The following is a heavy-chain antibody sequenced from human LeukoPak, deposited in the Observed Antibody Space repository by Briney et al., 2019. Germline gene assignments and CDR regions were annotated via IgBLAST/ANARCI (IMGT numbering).Heavy chain of an antibody. J-gene: IGHJ5*02. D-gene: IGHD2-2*02. CDR1: GGTFSSYA. CDR2: IIPIFGTA. V-gene: IGHV1-69*13. Sequence: SVKVSCKASGGTFSSYAISWVRQAPGQGLEWMGGIIPIFGTANYAQKFQGRVTITADESTSTAYMELSSLRSEDTAVYYCARSKVPGYCSSASCYTQNWFDPWGQGTLVTVSS. CDR3: ARSKVPGYCSSASCYTQNWFDP.